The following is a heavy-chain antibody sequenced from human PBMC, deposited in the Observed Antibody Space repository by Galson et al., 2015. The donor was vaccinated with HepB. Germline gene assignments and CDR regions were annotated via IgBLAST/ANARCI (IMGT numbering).Heavy chain of an antibody. CDR2: ISKSRSYT. V-gene: IGHV3-11*03. CDR3: ARIHVAAPSNGAFDI. Sequence: SLRLSCAASGFTFSDYYMSWIRQAPGKGLEWVSYISKSRSYTNYADSVKGRFTVSRDNAKSSVYLQMNSLRAEDTAVYYCARIHVAAPSNGAFDIWGQGTMVTVSS. CDR1: GFTFSDYY. D-gene: IGHD6-13*01. J-gene: IGHJ3*02.